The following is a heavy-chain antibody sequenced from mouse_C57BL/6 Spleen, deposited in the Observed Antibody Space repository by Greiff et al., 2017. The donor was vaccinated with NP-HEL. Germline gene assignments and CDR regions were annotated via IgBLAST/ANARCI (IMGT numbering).Heavy chain of an antibody. Sequence: EVQLVESGGGLVKPGGSLKLSCAASGFTFSSYAMSWVRQTPEKRLEWVATISDGGSYTYYPDNVKGRFTISRDNAKNNLYLQMSHLKSEDTAMYYCARAPYYDYDGYYFDYWGQSTTLTVSS. J-gene: IGHJ2*01. CDR1: GFTFSSYA. CDR2: ISDGGSYT. V-gene: IGHV5-4*01. CDR3: ARAPYYDYDGYYFDY. D-gene: IGHD2-4*01.